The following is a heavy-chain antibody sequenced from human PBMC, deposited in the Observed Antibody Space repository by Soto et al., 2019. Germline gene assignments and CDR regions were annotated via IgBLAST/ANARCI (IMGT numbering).Heavy chain of an antibody. CDR1: GGSVSSGSYY. Sequence: SETLSLTCTVSGGSVSSGSYYWSWIRQPPGKGLEWIGYIYYSGSTNYNPSLKSRVTISVDTSKNQFSLKLSSVTAADTAVYYCARDFGYSSSWYFYYYGMDVWGQGTTVT. CDR3: ARDFGYSSSWYFYYYGMDV. J-gene: IGHJ6*02. D-gene: IGHD6-13*01. V-gene: IGHV4-61*01. CDR2: IYYSGST.